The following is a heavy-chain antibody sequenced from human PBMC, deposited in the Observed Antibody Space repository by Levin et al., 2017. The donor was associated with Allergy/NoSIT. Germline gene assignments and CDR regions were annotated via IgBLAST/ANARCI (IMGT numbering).Heavy chain of an antibody. CDR2: IWSDGSNK. CDR3: ATSNRNSGWSAFDI. V-gene: IGHV3-33*01. J-gene: IGHJ3*02. D-gene: IGHD6-19*01. CDR1: GFSISSYG. Sequence: GESLKISCAASGFSISSYGMHWVRQAPGKGLEWVAVIWSDGSNKYHIDSVKGRFTISRDNSKNTLYLQMNSLRAEDTAVYYCATSNRNSGWSAFDIWGQGTMVTVSS.